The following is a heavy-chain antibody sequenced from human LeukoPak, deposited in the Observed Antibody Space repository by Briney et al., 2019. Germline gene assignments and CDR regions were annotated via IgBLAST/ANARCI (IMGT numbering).Heavy chain of an antibody. Sequence: GGSLRLSCAASGFTFSSYGMHWVRQAPGKGLEWVALIWYDGTSKYYADSVKGRFTISRDTSRNTLYLQMNSLRAEDTAVYYCARASDHYDTNPDYWGQGTLVTVSS. J-gene: IGHJ4*02. D-gene: IGHD3-22*01. CDR3: ARASDHYDTNPDY. CDR2: IWYDGTSK. CDR1: GFTFSSYG. V-gene: IGHV3-33*01.